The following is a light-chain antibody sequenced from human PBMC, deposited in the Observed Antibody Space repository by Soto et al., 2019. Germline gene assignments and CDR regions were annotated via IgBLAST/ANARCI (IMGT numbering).Light chain of an antibody. Sequence: QSALTQPASVSGSPGQSITISCTGTSSDVGGYNYVSWYQQLPGKAPKLMIYEVSNRPSGVSNRFSGSKSGNTASLTISGLQAEDEADYYCGSYTSSTTLVFGGGTNLTVL. CDR1: SSDVGGYNY. CDR3: GSYTSSTTLV. CDR2: EVS. J-gene: IGLJ3*02. V-gene: IGLV2-14*01.